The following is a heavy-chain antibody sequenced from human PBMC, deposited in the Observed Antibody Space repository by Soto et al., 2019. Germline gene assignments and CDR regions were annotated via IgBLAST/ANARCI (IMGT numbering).Heavy chain of an antibody. V-gene: IGHV3-30*18. D-gene: IGHD6-19*01. J-gene: IGHJ6*03. CDR3: AKARLVRYDHYYYMDV. CDR1: GFTFSSYG. CDR2: ISYDGSNK. Sequence: GGSLRLSCAASGFTFSSYGMHWVRQAPGKGLEWVAVISYDGSNKYYADSVKGRFTISRDNSKNTLYLQMNSLRAEDTAVYYCAKARLVRYDHYYYMDVWGKGTTVTVSS.